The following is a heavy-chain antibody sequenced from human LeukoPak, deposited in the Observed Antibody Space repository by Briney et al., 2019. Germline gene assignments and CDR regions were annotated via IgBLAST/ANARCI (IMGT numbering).Heavy chain of an antibody. CDR3: DRDPYYYDSSGFYDY. CDR1: GFTFSSYW. V-gene: IGHV3-7*01. J-gene: IGHJ4*02. D-gene: IGHD3-22*01. Sequence: GGSLRLSCAASGFTFSSYWVSWVRQAPGKGLEWVANIKQDGSEKYFVDSVKGRFTISRDNANNSLYLQMNSLSAEDTAVYYCDRDPYYYDSSGFYDYWGQGNLVTVSS. CDR2: IKQDGSEK.